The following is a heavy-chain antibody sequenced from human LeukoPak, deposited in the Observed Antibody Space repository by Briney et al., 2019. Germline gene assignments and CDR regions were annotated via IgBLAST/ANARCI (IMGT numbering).Heavy chain of an antibody. CDR2: ISSNGGST. D-gene: IGHD4-17*01. V-gene: IGHV3-64*01. CDR1: GFTLSSYA. Sequence: GGSLRLSCAASGFTLSSYAMHWVRQAPGKGLEYVSAISSNGGSTYYANSVKGRFTISRDNSKNTLYLQMGSLRAEDMAVYYCARSHTVTTYYFDYWGQRTLVTVSS. CDR3: ARSHTVTTYYFDY. J-gene: IGHJ4*02.